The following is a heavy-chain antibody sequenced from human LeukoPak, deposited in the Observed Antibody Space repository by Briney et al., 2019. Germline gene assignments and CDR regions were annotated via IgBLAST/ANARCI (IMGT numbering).Heavy chain of an antibody. CDR3: ARGAKYYYDSSGLYYFDY. D-gene: IGHD3-22*01. Sequence: PGGSLRLSCAASGFTVSSNYMSWVRQAPGKGLEWVSVIYSGGSTYYADSVEGRFTISRDNSKNTLYLQMNSLRAEDTAVYYCARGAKYYYDSSGLYYFDYWGQGTLVTVSS. V-gene: IGHV3-53*01. CDR2: IYSGGST. CDR1: GFTVSSNY. J-gene: IGHJ4*02.